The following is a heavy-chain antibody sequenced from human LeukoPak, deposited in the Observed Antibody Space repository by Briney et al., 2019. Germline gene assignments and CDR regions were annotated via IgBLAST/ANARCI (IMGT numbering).Heavy chain of an antibody. CDR2: INTNTGNP. Sequence: ASVKVSCKASGYTFTSYAMNWVRQAPGQGLEWMGWINTNTGNPTYAQGFTGRFVFSLDTSVSTAYLQISSLKAEDTAVYYCARSRRTMVRGVSYYYYGMDVWGQGTTVTVSS. V-gene: IGHV7-4-1*02. CDR3: ARSRRTMVRGVSYYYYGMDV. J-gene: IGHJ6*02. D-gene: IGHD3-10*01. CDR1: GYTFTSYA.